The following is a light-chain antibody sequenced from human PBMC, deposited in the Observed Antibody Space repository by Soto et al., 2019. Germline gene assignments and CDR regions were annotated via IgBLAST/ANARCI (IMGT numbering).Light chain of an antibody. CDR1: QGISTY. CDR2: AAS. CDR3: QQSYSTTWT. V-gene: IGKV1-39*01. J-gene: IGKJ1*01. Sequence: DIQMTQSPSSRSASVGDRVTITCRASQGISTYLNWYQQKPGKAPKLLIYAASSLQSGVPSRFSGSESETDFTLTISSLQPEDFANYSCQQSYSTTWTFGQGTKVDIK.